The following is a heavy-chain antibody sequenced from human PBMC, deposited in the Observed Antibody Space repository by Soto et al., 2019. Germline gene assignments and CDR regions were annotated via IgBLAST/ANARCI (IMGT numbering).Heavy chain of an antibody. Sequence: QVQLQQWGAGLLKPSETLSLTCAVYGGSFSGYYWSWIRQPPGKGLEWIGEINHSGSTNYNPSLKSRVTISVDTSKNQFSLKLSSVTAADTAVYYCARAGIRGYSYGGAYYYYGMDVWGQGTTVTVSS. CDR2: INHSGST. V-gene: IGHV4-34*01. CDR3: ARAGIRGYSYGGAYYYYGMDV. J-gene: IGHJ6*02. D-gene: IGHD5-18*01. CDR1: GGSFSGYY.